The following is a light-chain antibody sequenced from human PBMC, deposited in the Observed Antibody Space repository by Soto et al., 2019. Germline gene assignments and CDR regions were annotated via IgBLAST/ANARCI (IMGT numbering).Light chain of an antibody. CDR1: QSVSSN. CDR2: ASS. V-gene: IGKV3-11*01. CDR3: QQRSNWWT. J-gene: IGKJ1*01. Sequence: DIVMTQSPATLSVSTGERATLSFRSSQSVSSNLAWYQHKPGQAPRLLIYASSNRATGIPDKLSGSGSGTVFTLTISSLEPEDFPVYYCQQRSNWWTFGQGTKVDIK.